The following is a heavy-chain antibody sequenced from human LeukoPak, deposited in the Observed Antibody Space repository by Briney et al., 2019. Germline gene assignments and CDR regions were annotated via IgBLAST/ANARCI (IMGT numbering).Heavy chain of an antibody. CDR1: GFTFASYA. V-gene: IGHV3-23*01. CDR3: AKDTDYGDYDY. CDR2: ISGSGLST. D-gene: IGHD4-17*01. Sequence: GGSLRLSCAASGFTFASYAMSWVRQAPGKGLEWVSAISGSGLSTYYADSVKGRFTISRDNSKNTLYLQMNSLRAEDTAVYYCAKDTDYGDYDYWGQGTLVTVSS. J-gene: IGHJ4*02.